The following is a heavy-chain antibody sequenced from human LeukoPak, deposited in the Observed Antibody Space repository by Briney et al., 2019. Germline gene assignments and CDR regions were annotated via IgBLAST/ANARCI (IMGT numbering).Heavy chain of an antibody. CDR2: ISYDGSNR. CDR1: GFTFSSYA. J-gene: IGHJ4*02. CDR3: ARVAKGMLYYFDY. Sequence: PGGSLRLSCAASGFTFSSYAMHWVRQAPGKGLEWVAVISYDGSNRYYADSVKGRFTISRDNSKNTLYLQMNSLRAEDTAVYYCARVAKGMLYYFDYWGQGTLVTVPS. D-gene: IGHD3-10*01. V-gene: IGHV3-30-3*01.